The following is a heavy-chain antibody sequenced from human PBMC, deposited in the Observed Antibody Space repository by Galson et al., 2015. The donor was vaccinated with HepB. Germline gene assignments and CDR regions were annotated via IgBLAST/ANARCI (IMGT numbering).Heavy chain of an antibody. CDR3: ASDYFGSGSYGYYFYGMDV. CDR1: GFTFSSYS. Sequence: SLRLSCAASGFTFSSYSLNWVRQAPGKGLEWVSYISSSSTIYYADSVKGRFTISRDNAKNSLYLQMNSLRAEDTAVYYCASDYFGSGSYGYYFYGMDVWGQGTMVTVSS. CDR2: ISSSSTI. J-gene: IGHJ6*02. V-gene: IGHV3-48*04. D-gene: IGHD3-10*01.